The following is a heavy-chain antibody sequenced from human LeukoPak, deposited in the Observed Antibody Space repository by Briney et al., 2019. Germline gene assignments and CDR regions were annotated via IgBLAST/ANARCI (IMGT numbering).Heavy chain of an antibody. V-gene: IGHV1-18*01. Sequence: ASVKVSCKASGYTFTSYGISWVRQAPGQGLEWMGWISAYNGNTNYAQKLQGRVTMITDTSTSTAYMELRSLRSDDTAVYYCAAGNYYDSSGYYHLGYFDYWGQGTLVTVSS. CDR1: GYTFTSYG. CDR3: AAGNYYDSSGYYHLGYFDY. D-gene: IGHD3-22*01. J-gene: IGHJ4*02. CDR2: ISAYNGNT.